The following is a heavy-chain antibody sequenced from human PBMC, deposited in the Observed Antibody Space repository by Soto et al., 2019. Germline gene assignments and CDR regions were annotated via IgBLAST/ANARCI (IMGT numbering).Heavy chain of an antibody. CDR3: AKVAGGLGYFDL. CDR1: GFTFSDYA. Sequence: GSLRLSCVASGFTFSDYAMTWVRQAPGKGLEWVATISATGGNIEYTDSLKGRFTISRDNSKNTLYLQLNGLTSDDTAVHYCAKVAGGLGYFDLWGRGTLVTVSS. V-gene: IGHV3-23*01. CDR2: ISATGGNI. D-gene: IGHD3-16*01. J-gene: IGHJ2*01.